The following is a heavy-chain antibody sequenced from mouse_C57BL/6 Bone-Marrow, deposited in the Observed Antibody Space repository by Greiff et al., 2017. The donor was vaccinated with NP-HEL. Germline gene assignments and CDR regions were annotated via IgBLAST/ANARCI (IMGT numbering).Heavy chain of an antibody. Sequence: DVKLVESGGGLVKPGGSLKLSCAASGFTFSDYGMHWVRQAPEKGLEWVAYISSGSSTIYYADTVKGRFTISRDNAKNTLFLQMTSLRSEDTAMYYCAKGWLLGAMDYWGQGTSVTVSS. V-gene: IGHV5-17*01. CDR1: GFTFSDYG. J-gene: IGHJ4*01. CDR3: AKGWLLGAMDY. CDR2: ISSGSSTI. D-gene: IGHD2-3*01.